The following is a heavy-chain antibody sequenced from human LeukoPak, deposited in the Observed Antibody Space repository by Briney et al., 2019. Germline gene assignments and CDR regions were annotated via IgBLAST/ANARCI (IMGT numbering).Heavy chain of an antibody. J-gene: IGHJ4*02. V-gene: IGHV3-20*04. Sequence: PGGSLRLSCAASGFTFTNYWMSWVRQAPGKGLEWVSGINWNGGSTGYADSVKGRFTISRDNAKNSLYLQMNSLRAEDTAMYYCVRGGWFKWNVGFDYWGQGTLVTVSS. CDR1: GFTFTNYW. D-gene: IGHD1-1*01. CDR3: VRGGWFKWNVGFDY. CDR2: INWNGGST.